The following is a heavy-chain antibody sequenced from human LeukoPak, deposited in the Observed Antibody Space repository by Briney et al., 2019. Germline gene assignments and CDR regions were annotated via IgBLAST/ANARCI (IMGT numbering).Heavy chain of an antibody. J-gene: IGHJ4*02. CDR1: GFTFSTYS. CDR2: IGRGVT. V-gene: IGHV3-21*05. D-gene: IGHD6-6*01. Sequence: PGGSLRLSCAASGFTFSTYSMNWVRQAPGKGLEWVSHIGRGVTYADSVKGRFTISRDNAKNTLYLQMNSLRVEDTAVYYCARDPEQLGYFDYWGQGTLVTVSS. CDR3: ARDPEQLGYFDY.